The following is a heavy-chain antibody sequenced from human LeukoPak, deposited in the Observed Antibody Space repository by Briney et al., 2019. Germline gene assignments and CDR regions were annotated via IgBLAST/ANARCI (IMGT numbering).Heavy chain of an antibody. CDR3: AARTMYSSGWYFQH. CDR1: GGSISSGGYY. Sequence: SETLSLTCTVSGGSISSGGYYWSWIRQPPGKGLEWIGYIYYSGSTNYNPSLKSRVTISVDTSKNQFSLKLSSVTAADTAVYYCAARTMYSSGWYFQHWGQGTLVTVSS. V-gene: IGHV4-61*08. D-gene: IGHD6-19*01. J-gene: IGHJ1*01. CDR2: IYYSGST.